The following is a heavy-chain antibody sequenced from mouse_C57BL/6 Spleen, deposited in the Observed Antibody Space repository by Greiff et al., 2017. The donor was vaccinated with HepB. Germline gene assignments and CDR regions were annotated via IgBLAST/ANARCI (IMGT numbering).Heavy chain of an antibody. J-gene: IGHJ2*01. CDR2: ISDGGSYT. CDR3: AREGLLRSYFDY. V-gene: IGHV5-4*01. D-gene: IGHD1-1*01. Sequence: EVKLMESGGGLVKPGGSLKLSCAASGFTFSSYAMSWVRQTPEKRLEWVATISDGGSYTYYPDNVKGRFTISRDNAKNNLYLQMSHLKSEDTAMYYCAREGLLRSYFDYWGQGTTLTVSS. CDR1: GFTFSSYA.